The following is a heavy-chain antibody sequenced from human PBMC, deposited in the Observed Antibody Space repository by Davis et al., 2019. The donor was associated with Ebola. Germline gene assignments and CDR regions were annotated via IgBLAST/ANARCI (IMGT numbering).Heavy chain of an antibody. CDR3: ARAGFDEVLDY. V-gene: IGHV3-30*03. D-gene: IGHD3-3*01. J-gene: IGHJ4*02. Sequence: PGGSLRLSCAASGLTFSACGFHWVRQAPDKRLEWVALMTTTGCEPYYAPSVKARFTISRDNSKNTLYLQMNSLTADDTSVYYCARAGFDEVLDYWGQGTPVTVSS. CDR1: GLTFSACG. CDR2: MTTTGCEP.